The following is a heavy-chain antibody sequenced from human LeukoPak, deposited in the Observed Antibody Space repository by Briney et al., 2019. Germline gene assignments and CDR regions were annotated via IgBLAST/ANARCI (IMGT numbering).Heavy chain of an antibody. V-gene: IGHV7-4-1*02. D-gene: IGHD3-10*01. J-gene: IGHJ4*02. CDR2: INTNTGNP. Sequence: ASVKVSCKASGYTFTSYAMNWVRQAPGQGLEWMGWINTNTGNPTYAQGYTGRFVFSLDTSVSTAYLQISSLKAEDTAVYYCARGPVPYYYGSGSYYNEPQFDNWGQGTLVTVSS. CDR1: GYTFTSYA. CDR3: ARGPVPYYYGSGSYYNEPQFDN.